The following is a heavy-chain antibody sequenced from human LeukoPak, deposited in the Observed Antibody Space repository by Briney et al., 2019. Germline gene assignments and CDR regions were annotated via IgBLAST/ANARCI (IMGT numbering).Heavy chain of an antibody. D-gene: IGHD3-16*01. CDR2: IYYSGST. V-gene: IGHV4-39*01. J-gene: IGHJ6*03. Sequence: KPSETLSLTCTVSGDSISSNSYYWGWIRQPPGKGLEWIGNIYYSGSTYYSPSLKSRVTIAVDTSKNQFSLKLTSVTAADTAVYYCARVGATYPHYYMDVWGKGTTVTVAS. CDR1: GDSISSNSYY. CDR3: ARVGATYPHYYMDV.